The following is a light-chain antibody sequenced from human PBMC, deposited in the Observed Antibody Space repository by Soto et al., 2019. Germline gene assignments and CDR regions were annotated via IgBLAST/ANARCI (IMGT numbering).Light chain of an antibody. Sequence: DIHMTQSPSSLSASVGYRFTITCRASQSISSYLNWYQQKPVKAPKLLXYAASSLQRGVPSSFSGSGSGTDFTLTISSLQHEDFATYYCQQSYSTRALTFGGGTKVDIK. CDR2: AAS. J-gene: IGKJ4*01. CDR3: QQSYSTRALT. CDR1: QSISSY. V-gene: IGKV1-39*01.